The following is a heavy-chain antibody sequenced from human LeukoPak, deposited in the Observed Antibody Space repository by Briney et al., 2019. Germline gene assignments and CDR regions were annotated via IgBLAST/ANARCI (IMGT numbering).Heavy chain of an antibody. D-gene: IGHD3-10*01. CDR3: ASLRGHDAFDI. V-gene: IGHV4-34*01. CDR1: GGSFSGYY. CDR2: TTHSGST. Sequence: PSQTLSLTCTVSGGSFSGYYWSWIHKPPRNGLEWIAETTHSGSTNYNPSLKSRVTISVDTSKNQFSLKLSSVTAAAPAVYYCASLRGHDAFDIWGQGTMVTVSS. J-gene: IGHJ3*02.